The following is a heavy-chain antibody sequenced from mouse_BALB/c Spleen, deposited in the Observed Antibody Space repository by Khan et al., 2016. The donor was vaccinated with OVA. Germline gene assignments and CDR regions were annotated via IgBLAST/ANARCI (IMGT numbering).Heavy chain of an antibody. CDR3: ARGGYGSFAY. J-gene: IGHJ3*01. CDR2: INPSTGYT. D-gene: IGHD2-2*01. Sequence: VQLQQSGAELAKPGASVKMSCKASGYTFTDYWIHWVKKRPGQGLEWIGYINPSTGYTEYNHKFKDWATLTADKSSSTAYMQLSSLTSEDSAVYYCARGGYGSFAYWGQGTLVTVSA. V-gene: IGHV1-7*01. CDR1: GYTFTDYW.